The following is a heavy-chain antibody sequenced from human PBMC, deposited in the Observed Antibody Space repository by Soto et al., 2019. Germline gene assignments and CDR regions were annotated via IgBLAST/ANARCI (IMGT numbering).Heavy chain of an antibody. CDR2: IHRTGST. CDR3: ARESAGSGKNNWFDP. CDR1: GGSVSSGDYY. Sequence: SETLSLTCTVSGGSVSSGDYYWSWVRQPPGKGLEWIGFIHRTGSTKYNPSLESRVTISVDTAQNQLSLRRSSVSAADRAVHYCARESAGSGKNNWFDPWGQGILVTVSS. V-gene: IGHV4-61*08. D-gene: IGHD3-10*01. J-gene: IGHJ5*02.